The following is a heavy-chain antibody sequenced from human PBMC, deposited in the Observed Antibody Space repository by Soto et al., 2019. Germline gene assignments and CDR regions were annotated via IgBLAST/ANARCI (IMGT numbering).Heavy chain of an antibody. CDR1: GYTLTELS. Sequence: ASVKVSCKVSGYTLTELSMHWVRQAPGKGLERMGGFDPEDGETIYAQKFQGRVTMTEDTSTDTAYMELSSLRSEDTAVYYCAISGHYYDSSWDYWGQGTLVTVSS. D-gene: IGHD3-22*01. V-gene: IGHV1-24*01. CDR3: AISGHYYDSSWDY. CDR2: FDPEDGET. J-gene: IGHJ4*02.